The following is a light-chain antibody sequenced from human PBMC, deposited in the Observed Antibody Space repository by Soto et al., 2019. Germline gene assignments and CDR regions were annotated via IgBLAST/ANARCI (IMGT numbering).Light chain of an antibody. CDR3: EQHNYWPIT. V-gene: IGKV3-15*01. J-gene: IGKJ5*01. CDR1: QSLSDN. CDR2: GAS. Sequence: PAPRHKINCRASQSLSDNLAWHQQKPGQAPRLLIYGASTRATGIPARFSGSGSETEFTLTVSCLQSEDSAVYYCEQHNYWPITFGQGTRLEIK.